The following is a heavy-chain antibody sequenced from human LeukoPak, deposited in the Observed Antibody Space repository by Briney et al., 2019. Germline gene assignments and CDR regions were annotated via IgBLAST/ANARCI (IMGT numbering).Heavy chain of an antibody. V-gene: IGHV4-34*01. D-gene: IGHD2-2*01. J-gene: IGHJ6*03. CDR1: GGSFSCYY. Sequence: SETLSLTCAVYGGSFSCYYWSWIRQPPGKGLEWIGEINHSGSTNYNPSLKSRVTISVDTSKNQFSLKLSSVTAADTAVYYCARGLGSTSSHSYYMDVWGKGTTVTVSS. CDR3: ARGLGSTSSHSYYMDV. CDR2: INHSGST.